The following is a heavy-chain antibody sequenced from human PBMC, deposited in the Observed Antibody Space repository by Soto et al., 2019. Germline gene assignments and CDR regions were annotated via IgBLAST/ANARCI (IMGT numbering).Heavy chain of an antibody. CDR3: ARDEVEMATIVYYYYGMDV. CDR1: GYTFTSYG. V-gene: IGHV1-18*01. Sequence: ASVKVSCKASGYTFTSYGISWVRQAPGQGLEWMGWISAYNGNTNYAQKLQGRVTMTTDTSTSTAYMELRSLRSDDTAVYYCARDEVEMATIVYYYYGMDVWGQGTTVTVSS. J-gene: IGHJ6*02. D-gene: IGHD5-12*01. CDR2: ISAYNGNT.